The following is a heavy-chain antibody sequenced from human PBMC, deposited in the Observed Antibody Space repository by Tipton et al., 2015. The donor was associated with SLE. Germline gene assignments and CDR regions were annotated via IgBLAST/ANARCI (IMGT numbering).Heavy chain of an antibody. CDR3: ASGILSSAFDY. D-gene: IGHD3-10*01. J-gene: IGHJ4*02. V-gene: IGHV3-11*01. Sequence: SLRLSCAASGFTFSDYYMSWIRQAPGKGLEWVSYISSDSSTTYYADSVKGRFTISRDNAKNSLYLQMNSLRAEDTAVYYCASGILSSAFDYWGQGTLVTVSS. CDR2: ISSDSSTT. CDR1: GFTFSDYY.